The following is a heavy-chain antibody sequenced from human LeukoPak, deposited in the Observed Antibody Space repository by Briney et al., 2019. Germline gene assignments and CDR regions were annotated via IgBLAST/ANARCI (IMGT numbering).Heavy chain of an antibody. CDR3: ARVGIIYYYGSGSFPNYFDY. J-gene: IGHJ4*02. CDR1: GGSISSYY. CDR2: IYTSGST. D-gene: IGHD3-10*01. V-gene: IGHV4-4*07. Sequence: SETLSLTCTVSGGSISSYYWSWIRQPAGKGLEWIGRIYTSGSTNYNPSLKSRVTMSVDTSKNQFSLKLSSVAAADTAVYYCARVGIIYYYGSGSFPNYFDYWGQGTLVTVSS.